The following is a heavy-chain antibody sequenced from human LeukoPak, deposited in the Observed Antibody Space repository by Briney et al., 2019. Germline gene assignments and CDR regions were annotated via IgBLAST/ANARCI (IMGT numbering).Heavy chain of an antibody. CDR1: GYTFTGYY. D-gene: IGHD1-26*01. CDR2: INPNSGGT. CDR3: ARVGRSGSYYDYYYYGMDV. J-gene: IGHJ6*02. V-gene: IGHV1-2*06. Sequence: ASVKVSCKASGYTFTGYYMHWVRQAPGQGLEWMGRINPNSGGTSYAQKFQGRVTMTRDTSISTAYMELSRLRSDDTAVYYCARVGRSGSYYDYYYYGMDVWGQGTTVTVSS.